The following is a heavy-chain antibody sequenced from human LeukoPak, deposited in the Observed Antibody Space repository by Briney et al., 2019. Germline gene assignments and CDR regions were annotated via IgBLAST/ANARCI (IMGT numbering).Heavy chain of an antibody. CDR2: ISPSGDST. CDR3: VKKVYYYMDG. Sequence: TGESLRLSCAASGLTLSRYAVNWARQAPGRGLEWVSYISPSGDSTVYAESVKGRLTISRDNSKNMLYLQMDSLRAEDTAIYYCVKKVYYYMDGWGKGTTVTVSS. CDR1: GLTLSRYA. V-gene: IGHV3-23*01. J-gene: IGHJ6*03.